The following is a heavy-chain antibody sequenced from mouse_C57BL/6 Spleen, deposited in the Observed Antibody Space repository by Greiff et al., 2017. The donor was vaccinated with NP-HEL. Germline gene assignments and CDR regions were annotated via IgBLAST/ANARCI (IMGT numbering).Heavy chain of an antibody. J-gene: IGHJ2*01. V-gene: IGHV1-4*01. D-gene: IGHD2-3*01. Sequence: QVQLKESGAELARPGASVKMSCKASGYTFTSYTMHWVKQRPGQGLEWIGYINPSSGYTKYNQKFKDKATLTADKSSSTAYMQLSSLTSEDSAVYYCARFPPPLYDGYYDYWGQGTTLTVSS. CDR3: ARFPPPLYDGYYDY. CDR2: INPSSGYT. CDR1: GYTFTSYT.